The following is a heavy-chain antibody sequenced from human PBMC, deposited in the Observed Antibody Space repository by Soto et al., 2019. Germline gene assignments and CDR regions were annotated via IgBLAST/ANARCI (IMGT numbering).Heavy chain of an antibody. V-gene: IGHV4-59*01. Sequence: QVQLQESGPGLVKPSETLSLTCTVSGGSISSYYWSWIRQPPGKGLEWIGYIYYSGSTNYNPSLKSRVTISVDTSKNQFSLKLSSVTAADTAVYYYARGYGSGSYGLDYWGQGTLVTVSS. CDR1: GGSISSYY. CDR3: ARGYGSGSYGLDY. J-gene: IGHJ4*02. D-gene: IGHD3-10*01. CDR2: IYYSGST.